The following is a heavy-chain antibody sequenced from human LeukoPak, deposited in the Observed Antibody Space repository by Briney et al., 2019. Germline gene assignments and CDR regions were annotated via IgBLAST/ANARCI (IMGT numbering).Heavy chain of an antibody. Sequence: ASVKVSFKASGYNFSDYYRDWVRQAPGQGLEWMRWINPKSGGTNYAQKFRGRVTMTRDTSISTAYMELSGLRSDDTAVYYCARHSGVGPTWHPCDHWGQGTPVTVSS. CDR2: INPKSGGT. V-gene: IGHV1-2*02. CDR3: ARHSGVGPTWHPCDH. D-gene: IGHD1-26*01. J-gene: IGHJ4*02. CDR1: GYNFSDYY.